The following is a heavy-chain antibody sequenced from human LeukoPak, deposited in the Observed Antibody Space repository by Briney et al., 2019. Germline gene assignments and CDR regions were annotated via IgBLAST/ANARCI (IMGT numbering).Heavy chain of an antibody. CDR3: AGGLLGCRGGSCYPTDY. Sequence: GGSLRLSCAASGFIFSSYGMHWVRQAPGKGLEWLAVISDDGSNKYYVDSVKGRFTISRDNPKNTLYLQMNSLSAEDTAVYFCAGGLLGCRGGSCYPTDYWGQGTLVTVSS. CDR2: ISDDGSNK. D-gene: IGHD2-15*01. J-gene: IGHJ4*02. CDR1: GFIFSSYG. V-gene: IGHV3-30*03.